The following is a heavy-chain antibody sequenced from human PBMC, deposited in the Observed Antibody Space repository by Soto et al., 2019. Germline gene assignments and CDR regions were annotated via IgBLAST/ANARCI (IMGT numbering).Heavy chain of an antibody. CDR3: ARGPEERGYCSCGSCYIDHPTNLSYFDY. CDR2: INPNSGGT. CDR1: GYTFTGYY. J-gene: IGHJ4*02. D-gene: IGHD2-15*01. Sequence: GASVKLSSKASGYTFTGYYLHWARQAPGQGLEWMGWINPNSGGTNYAQKFQGWVTMTRDTSISTAYMELSRLRSDDTAVYYCARGPEERGYCSCGSCYIDHPTNLSYFDYWGEGTLVTGSS. V-gene: IGHV1-2*04.